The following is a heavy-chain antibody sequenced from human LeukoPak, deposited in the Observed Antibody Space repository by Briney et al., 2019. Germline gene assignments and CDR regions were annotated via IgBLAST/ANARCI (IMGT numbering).Heavy chain of an antibody. V-gene: IGHV4-59*01. J-gene: IGHJ6*02. CDR3: ARDLPRDYGDYYYGMDV. CDR1: GGSISSYY. CDR2: IYYSGST. D-gene: IGHD4-17*01. Sequence: SKTLSLTCTVSGGSISSYYWSWIRQPPGKGLEWIGYIYYSGSTNYNPSLKSRVTISVDTSKNQFSLKLSSVTAADTAVYYCARDLPRDYGDYYYGMDVWGQGTTVTVSS.